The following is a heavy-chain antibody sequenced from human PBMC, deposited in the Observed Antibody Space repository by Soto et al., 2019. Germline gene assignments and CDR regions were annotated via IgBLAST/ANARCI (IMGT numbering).Heavy chain of an antibody. J-gene: IGHJ5*02. CDR2: IYNDGST. Sequence: EVQLVESGGGLVQPGGSLRLSCAASGFTVSNNYMSWVRQAPGKGLEWVSVIYNDGSTYYADSVKGRFTISRDNSKNSLYLEMNSLRAEDTAVYYCARAWFGPWGQGTLVTVSS. CDR1: GFTVSNNY. CDR3: ARAWFGP. V-gene: IGHV3-66*01.